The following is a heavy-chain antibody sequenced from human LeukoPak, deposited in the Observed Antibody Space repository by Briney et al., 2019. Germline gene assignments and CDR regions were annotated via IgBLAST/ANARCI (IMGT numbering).Heavy chain of an antibody. CDR2: IIPIFGIA. Sequence: SVKVSCKASGGTFSSYAISWVRQAPGQGLEWMGGIIPIFGIANYAQKFQGRVTITADKSTSTAYMELSSLRSEDTAVYYGARIGEPTTVTSFDYWGQGTLVTVSS. CDR1: GGTFSSYA. D-gene: IGHD4-17*01. J-gene: IGHJ4*02. V-gene: IGHV1-69*10. CDR3: ARIGEPTTVTSFDY.